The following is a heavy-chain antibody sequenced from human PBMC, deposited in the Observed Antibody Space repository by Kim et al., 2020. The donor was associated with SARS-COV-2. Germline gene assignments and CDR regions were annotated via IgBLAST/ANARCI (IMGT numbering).Heavy chain of an antibody. CDR1: GYSFTSYW. Sequence: GESLKISCKGSGYSFTSYWIGWVRQMPGKGLEWMGIFSPSNSDTRYSPSFQGQVTISADKSISTAYLQWSSLRASDTAMYYCARRPNIAVAGRGDAFDIWGQGTMVTVSS. D-gene: IGHD6-19*01. J-gene: IGHJ3*02. V-gene: IGHV5-51*01. CDR3: ARRPNIAVAGRGDAFDI. CDR2: FSPSNSDT.